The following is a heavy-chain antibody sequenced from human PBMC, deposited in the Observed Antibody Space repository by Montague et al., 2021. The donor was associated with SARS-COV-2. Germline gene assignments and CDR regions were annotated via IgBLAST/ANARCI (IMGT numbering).Heavy chain of an antibody. CDR1: GGSISSGGYY. CDR3: ARVHCVGSCCYPYAFDI. J-gene: IGHJ3*02. D-gene: IGHD6-19*01. CDR2: IYYSGST. Sequence: TLSLTCTVSGGSISSGGYYWSWIRQPPGKGLEWIGYIYYSGSTYYNPSLKSRLTMSVDTSKNQFSLKLSSVTAADTAVYYCARVHCVGSCCYPYAFDIWGQGTMVTVSS. V-gene: IGHV4-31*03.